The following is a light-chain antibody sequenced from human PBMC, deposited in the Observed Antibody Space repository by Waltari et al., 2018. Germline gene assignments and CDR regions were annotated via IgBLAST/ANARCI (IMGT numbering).Light chain of an antibody. CDR2: EAS. V-gene: IGKV3-15*01. CDR1: QSISIN. J-gene: IGKJ1*01. CDR3: QQFNDWPRT. Sequence: EVVMTQSPATLSVSQGERATLSCRASQSISINMVWYHQRPGQAPRLLIYEASMRATGIPARFSGSGSGKEFTLTISSVQSEDAAVYYCQQFNDWPRTFGQGTKVEIK.